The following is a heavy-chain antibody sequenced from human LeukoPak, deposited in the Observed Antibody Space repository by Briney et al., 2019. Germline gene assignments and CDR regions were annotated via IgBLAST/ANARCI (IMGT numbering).Heavy chain of an antibody. CDR3: ARDRGGGYSYGGIDY. Sequence: GASVKVSCKPSGYRFTDFYIHWVRQAPGQGLEWMGWISAYNGNTNYAQKLQGRVTMTTDTSTSTAYMELRSLRSDDTAVYYCARDRGGGYSYGGIDYWGQGTLVTVSS. V-gene: IGHV1-18*04. J-gene: IGHJ4*02. D-gene: IGHD5-18*01. CDR2: ISAYNGNT. CDR1: GYRFTDFY.